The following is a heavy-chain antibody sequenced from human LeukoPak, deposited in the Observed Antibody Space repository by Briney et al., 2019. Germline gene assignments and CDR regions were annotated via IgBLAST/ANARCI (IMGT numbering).Heavy chain of an antibody. J-gene: IGHJ5*02. CDR2: INHRGTT. CDR1: GESFSHYY. V-gene: IGHV4-34*01. Sequence: SETLSLTCAVSGESFSHYYWSWLRQTPGKGLEWIGEINHRGTTNYNPSLKSRVAISIDTSRNQFSLQVTSVTAADTAVFYCARGAFHTSSVWFDPWGQGTLVTVSS. D-gene: IGHD2-2*01. CDR3: ARGAFHTSSVWFDP.